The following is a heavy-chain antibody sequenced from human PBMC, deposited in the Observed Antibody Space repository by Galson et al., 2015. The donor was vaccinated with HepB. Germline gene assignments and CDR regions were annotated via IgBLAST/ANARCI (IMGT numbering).Heavy chain of an antibody. CDR3: ARSGRFGVAAADHGLY. Sequence: SVKVSCKASGYGFTSYAMHWVRQAPGQRLEWMGRIIPANGNTKYSQKFQDRVTITRDTSATTVYMGLSSLRSDDTAVYYCARSGRFGVAAADHGLYWGQGTLVTVSS. D-gene: IGHD6-13*01. J-gene: IGHJ4*02. CDR2: IIPANGNT. V-gene: IGHV1-3*01. CDR1: GYGFTSYA.